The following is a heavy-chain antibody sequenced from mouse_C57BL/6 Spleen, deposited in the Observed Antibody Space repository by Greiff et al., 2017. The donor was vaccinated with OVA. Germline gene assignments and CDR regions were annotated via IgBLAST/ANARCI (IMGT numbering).Heavy chain of an antibody. CDR2: INPYNGDT. CDR1: GYSFTGYF. J-gene: IGHJ4*01. V-gene: IGHV1-20*01. CDR3: ARGDYDAMDY. D-gene: IGHD1-1*02. Sequence: VQLQQSGPELVKPGDSVKISCKASGYSFTGYFMNWVMRSHGKSLEWIGRINPYNGDTLYNQKFKGKATLTVDKSSSTAHMELRSLTSEDSAVYYCARGDYDAMDYWGQGTSVTVSS.